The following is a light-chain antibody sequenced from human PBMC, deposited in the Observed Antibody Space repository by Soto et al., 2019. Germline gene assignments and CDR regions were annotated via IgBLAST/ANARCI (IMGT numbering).Light chain of an antibody. CDR2: RIF. Sequence: EIVMTQSPGTVSVFPGETVTLSCRASQSVSGYLDWFHQKPGQAPRLVLLRIFTRAIGVPARFSGSGSETEFTLTISGLQSEDSGVYYCLQYGSSPWTFGQGTKVDIK. CDR1: QSVSGY. V-gene: IGKV3-15*01. J-gene: IGKJ1*01. CDR3: LQYGSSPWT.